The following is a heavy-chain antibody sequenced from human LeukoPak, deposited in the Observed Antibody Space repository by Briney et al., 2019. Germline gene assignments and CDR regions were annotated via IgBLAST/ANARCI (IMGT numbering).Heavy chain of an antibody. D-gene: IGHD6-6*01. J-gene: IGHJ3*02. CDR1: GYTFTSYA. Sequence: ASVKVSCKASGYTFTSYAMNWVRQAPGQGLELMGWINTNTGIPTYAQGFAGRFVFSLDTSVTTAYLQITSLEAEDTAVYYCARDLVSAGFDIWGQGTMVTVSS. CDR2: INTNTGIP. V-gene: IGHV7-4-1*02. CDR3: ARDLVSAGFDI.